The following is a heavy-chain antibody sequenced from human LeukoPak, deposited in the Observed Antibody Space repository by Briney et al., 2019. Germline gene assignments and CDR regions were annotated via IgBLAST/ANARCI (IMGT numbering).Heavy chain of an antibody. J-gene: IGHJ3*02. V-gene: IGHV3-7*01. CDR2: INPDGSEK. CDR3: ARYGNGAWLAHSAFDN. Sequence: PGGSLRLSCAASGFTLRNYWMSWVRQAPGKGLEWVANINPDGSEKYYADSVKGRFAISRDNAENSLYLQMNSLRAEDTAVYYCARYGNGAWLAHSAFDNWGQGTMVTVSS. CDR1: GFTLRNYW. D-gene: IGHD6-19*01.